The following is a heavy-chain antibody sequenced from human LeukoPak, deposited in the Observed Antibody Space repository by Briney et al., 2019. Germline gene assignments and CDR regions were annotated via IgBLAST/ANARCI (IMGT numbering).Heavy chain of an antibody. Sequence: PGRSLRLSRAASGFTFSSYGMHWVRQAPGKGLEWVAVISYDGSNKYYADSVKGRFTISRDNSKNTLYLQMNSLRAEDTAVYYCAKENGIAAGTLDYWGQGTLVTVSS. CDR1: GFTFSSYG. CDR2: ISYDGSNK. V-gene: IGHV3-30*18. CDR3: AKENGIAAGTLDY. J-gene: IGHJ4*02. D-gene: IGHD6-25*01.